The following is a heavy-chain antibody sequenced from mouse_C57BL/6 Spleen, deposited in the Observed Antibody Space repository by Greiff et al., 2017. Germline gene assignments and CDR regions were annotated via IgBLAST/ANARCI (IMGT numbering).Heavy chain of an antibody. V-gene: IGHV5-17*01. Sequence: EVKLMESGGGLVKPGASLKLSCAASGFTFSDYGMHWVRQAPVKGLEWVAYISSGSSTIYYAETVKGRFTISRDNAKNTLFLQMTSLRSEATSMYYCSIHYAMDYWGQGTSVTVSS. CDR2: ISSGSSTI. CDR1: GFTFSDYG. J-gene: IGHJ4*01. CDR3: SIHYAMDY.